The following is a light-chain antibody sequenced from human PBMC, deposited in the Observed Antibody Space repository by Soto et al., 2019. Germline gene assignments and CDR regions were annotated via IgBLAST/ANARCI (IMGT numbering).Light chain of an antibody. V-gene: IGKV3-20*01. CDR3: HQYADSPQT. CDR1: QSVSSSS. J-gene: IGKJ2*01. Sequence: EVVLTQSPGTLSLSPGERATLSCRASQSVSSSSLAWYQQKPGQAPRLLIHAASTGATGIPARFRGSGSGTDFTLTISSLEPEDSAVYFCHQYADSPQTFGQGTKVEIK. CDR2: AAS.